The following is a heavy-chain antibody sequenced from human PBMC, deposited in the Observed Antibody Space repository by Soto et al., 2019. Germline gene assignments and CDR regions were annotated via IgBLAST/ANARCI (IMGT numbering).Heavy chain of an antibody. V-gene: IGHV4-59*01. CDR1: GGSISSYY. J-gene: IGHJ4*02. D-gene: IGHD2-21*02. CDR3: AREGCGGDCYAQNAPFDY. CDR2: IYYSGST. Sequence: SETLSLTCTVSGGSISSYYWSWIRQPPGKGLEWIGYIYYSGSTNYNPSLKSRVTISVDTSKNQFSLKLSSVTAADTAVYYCAREGCGGDCYAQNAPFDYWGQGTLVTVS.